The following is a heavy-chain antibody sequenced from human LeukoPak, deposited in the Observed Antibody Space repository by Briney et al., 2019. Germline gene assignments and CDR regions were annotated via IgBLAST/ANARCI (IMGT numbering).Heavy chain of an antibody. Sequence: PSETLSLTCAVSGGSLRSGGYCSSWIRQHPGEGLEWVGYIYYSGSTYYNPSLKSRVTISVDTSKNQFSLKLSSVTAADTAVYYCASGYCSGGSCYLDYWGQGTLVTVSS. CDR3: ASGYCSGGSCYLDY. CDR2: IYYSGST. V-gene: IGHV4-31*11. CDR1: GGSLRSGGYC. D-gene: IGHD2-15*01. J-gene: IGHJ4*02.